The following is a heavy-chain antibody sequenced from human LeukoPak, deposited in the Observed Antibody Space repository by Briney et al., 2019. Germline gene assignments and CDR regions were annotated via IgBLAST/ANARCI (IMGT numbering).Heavy chain of an antibody. D-gene: IGHD6-13*01. CDR2: MSSDGSKQ. Sequence: PGGSLRLSCVASGFTFSSYGMHWVRQAPGKGLEWVAVMSSDGSKQYYADSVKGRFTISRDNSKNTLYLQMNSLRTEDTAVYYCAKEYRGSWYRFDYWGQGTLVTVSS. CDR1: GFTFSSYG. V-gene: IGHV3-30*18. CDR3: AKEYRGSWYRFDY. J-gene: IGHJ4*02.